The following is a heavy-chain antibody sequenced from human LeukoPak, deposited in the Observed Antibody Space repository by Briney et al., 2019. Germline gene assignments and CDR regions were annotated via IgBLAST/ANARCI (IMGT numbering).Heavy chain of an antibody. CDR3: AREATAYNWNDY. D-gene: IGHD1-1*01. CDR2: INPNSGGT. V-gene: IGHV1-2*02. Sequence: ASVKVSCKASGYTFTGYYMHWVRQAPGQGLEWMGWINPNSGGTNYAQEFQGRVTMTRDTSISTAYMELSRLRSDDTAVYYCAREATAYNWNDYWGQGTLVTVSS. CDR1: GYTFTGYY. J-gene: IGHJ4*02.